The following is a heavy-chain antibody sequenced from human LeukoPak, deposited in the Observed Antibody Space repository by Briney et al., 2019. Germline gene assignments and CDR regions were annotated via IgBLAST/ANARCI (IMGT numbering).Heavy chain of an antibody. Sequence: PGGSLRLSCVASGFTFSSYAMHWVRQAPGKGLEWVAVISYDGSNKYYADSVKGRFTISRDNSKNTLYLQMNSLRAEDTAVYYCAKGSPVTGMDYWGQGTLVTVSS. V-gene: IGHV3-30*04. J-gene: IGHJ4*02. CDR3: AKGSPVTGMDY. D-gene: IGHD2-8*02. CDR1: GFTFSSYA. CDR2: ISYDGSNK.